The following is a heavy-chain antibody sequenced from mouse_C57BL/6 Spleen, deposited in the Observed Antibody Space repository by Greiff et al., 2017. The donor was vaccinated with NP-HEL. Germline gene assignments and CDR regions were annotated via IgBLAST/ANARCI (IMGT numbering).Heavy chain of an antibody. CDR2: ISNGGGST. CDR1: GFTFSDYY. Sequence: EVNVVESGGGLVQPGGSLKLSCAASGFTFSDYYMYWVRQTPEKRLEWVAYISNGGGSTYYPDTVKGRFTISRDNAKNTLYLQMSRLKSEDTAMYYCARGYDGYFGFAYWGQGTLVTVSA. CDR3: ARGYDGYFGFAY. D-gene: IGHD2-3*01. V-gene: IGHV5-12*01. J-gene: IGHJ3*01.